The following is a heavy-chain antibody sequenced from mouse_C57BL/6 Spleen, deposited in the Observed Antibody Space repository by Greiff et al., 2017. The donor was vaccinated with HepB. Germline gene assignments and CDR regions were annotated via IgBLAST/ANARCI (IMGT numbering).Heavy chain of an antibody. CDR1: GYTFTSYW. Sequence: QVQLQQPGTELVKPGASVKLSCKASGYTFTSYWMHWVKQRPGQGLEWIGNINPSNGGTNYNEKFKSKATLTVDKSSSTAYMRLSSLTSEDSAVYYCARPYYYGSSYEAWFAYWGQGTLVTVSA. V-gene: IGHV1-53*01. CDR2: INPSNGGT. CDR3: ARPYYYGSSYEAWFAY. D-gene: IGHD1-1*01. J-gene: IGHJ3*01.